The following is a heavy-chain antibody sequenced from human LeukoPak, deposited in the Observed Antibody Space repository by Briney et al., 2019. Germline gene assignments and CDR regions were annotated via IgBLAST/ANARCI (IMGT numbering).Heavy chain of an antibody. Sequence: PGGSLRLSCGASTFTFSSYGMSWVRQAPGKGLEWVSAISGSGGSTYYADSVKGRFTISRDNAKNSLYLQMNSLRVEDTAVYYCARGPPFDYWGQGTLVTVSS. J-gene: IGHJ4*02. CDR1: TFTFSSYG. V-gene: IGHV3-23*01. CDR3: ARGPPFDY. CDR2: ISGSGGST.